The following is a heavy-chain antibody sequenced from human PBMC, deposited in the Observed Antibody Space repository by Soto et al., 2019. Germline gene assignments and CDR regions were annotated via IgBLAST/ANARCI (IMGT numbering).Heavy chain of an antibody. CDR2: ISSYNGDT. Sequence: QVQLVQSGAEVKKPGASVKVSCKASGYTFTSYGISWVRQAPGQGLEWMGWISSYNGDTNYAQNLQGRVTMTTNTSTGTADMELRRLRADDTAVYYCARSMATIGGSWFDPWGQGTLVTVSS. CDR1: GYTFTSYG. CDR3: ARSMATIGGSWFDP. D-gene: IGHD5-12*01. J-gene: IGHJ5*02. V-gene: IGHV1-18*04.